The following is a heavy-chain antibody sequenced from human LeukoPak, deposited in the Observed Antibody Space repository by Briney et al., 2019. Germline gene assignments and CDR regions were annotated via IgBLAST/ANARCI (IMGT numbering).Heavy chain of an antibody. CDR1: GYSISSGYY. V-gene: IGHV4-38-2*02. D-gene: IGHD3-22*01. CDR3: ARANVKRLHYYDSSGYYPFDY. Sequence: SETLSLTCTVSGYSISSGYYWGWIRPSPGKGLEWIGNIYHSGTTYYNPSLKSRVTISVDTSKNQFSLKLSSVTAADTAVYYCARANVKRLHYYDSSGYYPFDYWGQGTLVTVSS. CDR2: IYHSGTT. J-gene: IGHJ4*02.